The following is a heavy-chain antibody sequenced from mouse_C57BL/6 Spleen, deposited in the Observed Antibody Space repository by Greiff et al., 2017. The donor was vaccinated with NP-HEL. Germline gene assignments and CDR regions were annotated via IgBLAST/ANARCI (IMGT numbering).Heavy chain of an antibody. J-gene: IGHJ1*03. D-gene: IGHD1-1*01. V-gene: IGHV14-4*01. CDR3: TSITTVVARGGYFDV. CDR2: IDPANGDT. CDR1: GFNIKDDY. Sequence: VQLKESGAELVRPGASVKLSCTASGFNIKDDYMHWVKQRPEQGLEWIGWIDPANGDTEYASKFQGKATITEDTSSNPAYLQLSSLTSEDTAVYYCTSITTVVARGGYFDVWGTGTTVTVSS.